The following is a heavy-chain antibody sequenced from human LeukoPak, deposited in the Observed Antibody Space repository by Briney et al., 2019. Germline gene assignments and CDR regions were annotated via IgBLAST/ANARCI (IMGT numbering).Heavy chain of an antibody. V-gene: IGHV3-53*01. CDR2: IFPSGGEI. Sequence: PSETLSLTCAVYGGSFSGYYWSWVRQPPGKGLEWVSSIFPSGGEIHYADSVRGRFTISRDNSKSTLSLQMNSLRAEDTAVYYCARGATNWGCVDYWGQGTLVTVSS. J-gene: IGHJ4*02. CDR3: ARGATNWGCVDY. CDR1: GGSFSGYY. D-gene: IGHD7-27*01.